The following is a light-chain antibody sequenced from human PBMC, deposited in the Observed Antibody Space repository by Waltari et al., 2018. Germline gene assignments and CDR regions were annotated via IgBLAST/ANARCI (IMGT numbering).Light chain of an antibody. V-gene: IGKV1-33*01. CDR2: DAS. J-gene: IGKJ2*01. CDR3: QQYDNLPRT. CDR1: QDISNY. Sequence: DIQMTQSPSSLSASVGDRVTITCQASQDISNYLNWYQQKPGKAPKLLIYDASNLETGVPSRFSGSGSGTDFTFTISSLQPEDIATYYCQQYDNLPRTFGQWTKLEIK.